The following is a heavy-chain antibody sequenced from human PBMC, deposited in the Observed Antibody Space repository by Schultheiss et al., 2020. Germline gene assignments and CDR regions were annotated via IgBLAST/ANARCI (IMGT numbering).Heavy chain of an antibody. CDR2: ISGSGGST. V-gene: IGHV3-23*01. CDR1: GFTFSSYG. CDR3: ARDPTLDY. Sequence: GESLKISCAASGFTFSSYGMHWVRQAPGKGLEWVSAISGSGGSTYYADSVKGRFTISRDNTKNSLYLQMNSLRAEDTAVYYCARDPTLDYWGQGTLVTVSS. D-gene: IGHD2-15*01. J-gene: IGHJ4*02.